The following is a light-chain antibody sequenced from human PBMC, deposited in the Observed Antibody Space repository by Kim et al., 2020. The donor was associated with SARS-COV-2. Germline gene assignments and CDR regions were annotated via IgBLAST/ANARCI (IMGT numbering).Light chain of an antibody. CDR1: QGISTS. V-gene: IGKV1-17*03. Sequence: DIQMTQSPTAMSASVGDRVTITCRASQGISTSLGWFQQKPGKVPKRLIYAASTLQSGVPSRFSGSGSGTEFTLIISSLQPEDFATYYCLQHSNYPFTFGPGTKVDIK. J-gene: IGKJ3*01. CDR3: LQHSNYPFT. CDR2: AAS.